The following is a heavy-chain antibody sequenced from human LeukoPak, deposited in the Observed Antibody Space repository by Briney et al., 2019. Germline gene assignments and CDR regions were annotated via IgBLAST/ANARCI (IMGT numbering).Heavy chain of an antibody. J-gene: IGHJ4*02. D-gene: IGHD3-3*01. CDR2: IIPIFGTA. Sequence: GASVKVSCKASGGTFSSYAISWVRQAPGQGLEWMGGIIPIFGTANYAQKFQGRVTITADESTSTAYMELSSLRSEDTAVYYCASEIWSGYVSLWGQGTLVTVSS. CDR3: ASEIWSGYVSL. V-gene: IGHV1-69*13. CDR1: GGTFSSYA.